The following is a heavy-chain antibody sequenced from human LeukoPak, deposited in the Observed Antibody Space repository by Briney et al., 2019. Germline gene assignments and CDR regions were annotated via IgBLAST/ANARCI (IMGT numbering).Heavy chain of an antibody. CDR2: IYTSGST. CDR3: ARDRALYDSRRGYYYTEDDY. Sequence: SETLSLTCTVSGGSISSYYWSWIRQPAGKGLEWIGRIYTSGSTNYNPSLKSRVTISVDTSKNQFSLKLSFVTAADTAVYYCARDRALYDSRRGYYYTEDDYWGQGTLVTVSS. V-gene: IGHV4-4*07. D-gene: IGHD3-22*01. J-gene: IGHJ4*02. CDR1: GGSISSYY.